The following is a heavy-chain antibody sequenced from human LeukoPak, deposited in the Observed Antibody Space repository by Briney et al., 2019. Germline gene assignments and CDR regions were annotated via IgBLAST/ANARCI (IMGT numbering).Heavy chain of an antibody. CDR2: IYSSGNT. J-gene: IGHJ6*03. V-gene: IGHV4-61*02. D-gene: IGHD3-22*01. Sequence: PSETLSLTCTVSGGSISSGSHYWSWIRQPAGKGLEWIGRIYSSGNTNYNPSLKSRVTISLDTSKNQFSLKLSSVTAADTAVYYCAKGGYSPYYYYMDVWGKGTTVTVSS. CDR1: GGSISSGSHY. CDR3: AKGGYSPYYYYMDV.